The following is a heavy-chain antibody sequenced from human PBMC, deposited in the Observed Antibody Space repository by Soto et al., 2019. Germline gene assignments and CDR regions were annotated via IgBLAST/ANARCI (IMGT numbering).Heavy chain of an antibody. CDR3: ARQSCSGGGCLSGPIDV. D-gene: IGHD2-15*01. CDR2: IYPGDSDT. Sequence: EVQLVQSGAEVKKPGESLKISCQGSGYSFTSYWIGWVRQMPGKGLEWMAIIYPGDSDTRYRPSFQGQVTISADKSITTAYLQWSSLKASDTAIYYCARQSCSGGGCLSGPIDVWGQGTTVTVSS. V-gene: IGHV5-51*01. CDR1: GYSFTSYW. J-gene: IGHJ6*02.